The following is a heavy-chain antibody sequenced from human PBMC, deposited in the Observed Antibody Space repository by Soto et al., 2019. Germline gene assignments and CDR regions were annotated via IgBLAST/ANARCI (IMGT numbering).Heavy chain of an antibody. J-gene: IGHJ4*02. Sequence: GGSLRLSCAASGFTFSTYAMHWVRQAPGRGLEWVTVISYDGSDQYYADSVKGRFTISRDNSKNTLYLQMNSLRAEDTAVYYWARDYSSYGPFDYWGQGTLVTVSS. CDR2: ISYDGSDQ. CDR1: GFTFSTYA. CDR3: ARDYSSYGPFDY. D-gene: IGHD5-18*01. V-gene: IGHV3-30-3*01.